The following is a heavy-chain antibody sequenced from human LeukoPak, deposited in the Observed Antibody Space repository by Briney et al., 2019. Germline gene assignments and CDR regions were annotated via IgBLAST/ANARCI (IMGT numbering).Heavy chain of an antibody. V-gene: IGHV4-39*07. CDR2: IYYGGSA. Sequence: PSETLSLTCTVSGGSISSSSYYWGWIRQPPGKGLVWIGSIYYGGSAYYNPSLKSRVTISVDTSKNQFSLKLSSVTAADTAVYYCARVYSYGYNRYFDFWGQGTLVTVSS. D-gene: IGHD5-18*01. CDR1: GGSISSSSYY. J-gene: IGHJ4*02. CDR3: ARVYSYGYNRYFDF.